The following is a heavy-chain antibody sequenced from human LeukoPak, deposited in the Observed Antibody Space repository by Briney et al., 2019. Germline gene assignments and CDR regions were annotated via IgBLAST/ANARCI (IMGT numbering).Heavy chain of an antibody. CDR3: ASERPDYGEDYFDY. D-gene: IGHD4-17*01. Sequence: SQTLSLTCTVSGGSISSGGYYWSWIRQHPGKGLEWIGYIYYSGRTYYNPSLKSRVTISVDTSKNQFSLKLSSVTAADTAVYYCASERPDYGEDYFDYWGQGTLVTVSS. CDR2: IYYSGRT. CDR1: GGSISSGGYY. J-gene: IGHJ4*02. V-gene: IGHV4-31*03.